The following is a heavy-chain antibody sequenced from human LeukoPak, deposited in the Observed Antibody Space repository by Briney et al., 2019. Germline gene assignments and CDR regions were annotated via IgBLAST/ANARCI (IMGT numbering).Heavy chain of an antibody. CDR1: GFTFSSHA. D-gene: IGHD6-13*01. CDR3: AKEGSTWYYFDY. V-gene: IGHV3-23*01. Sequence: PGGSLRLSCAAPGFTFSSHAMSWVRQAPGKGLEWVSAISGSGGSTYYAEFLKGRFTISRDNSKNTLYLQMNSLRAEDTAVYYCAKEGSTWYYFDYWGQGTLVTVSS. J-gene: IGHJ4*02. CDR2: ISGSGGST.